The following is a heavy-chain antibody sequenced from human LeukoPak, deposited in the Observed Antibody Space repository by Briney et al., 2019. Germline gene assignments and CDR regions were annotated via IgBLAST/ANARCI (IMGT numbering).Heavy chain of an antibody. CDR3: ARRSSMPDAFFDY. J-gene: IGHJ4*02. CDR2: IYYSGST. CDR1: GGSISSSSYY. Sequence: SETLSLTCTVSGGSISSSSYYWGWIRQPPGKGLEWIGSIYYSGSTYYNPSLKSRVTISVDTSKNQFSLKLSSVTAADTAVYYCARRSSMPDAFFDYWGQGTLVTVSS. V-gene: IGHV4-39*01. D-gene: IGHD2/OR15-2a*01.